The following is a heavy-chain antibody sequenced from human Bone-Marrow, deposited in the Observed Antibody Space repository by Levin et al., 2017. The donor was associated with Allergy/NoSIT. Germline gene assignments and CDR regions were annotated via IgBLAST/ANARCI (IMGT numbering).Heavy chain of an antibody. V-gene: IGHV3-23*01. CDR1: GFTFSNYF. CDR3: AKYCSGVSCDSGLDP. D-gene: IGHD2-15*01. J-gene: IGHJ5*02. Sequence: GESLKISCAGSGFTFSNYFMSWVRQAPGKGLEWVSTISSDGTTYYAGSVKGRFTISRDNSKNTLYLQVNSLRAEDTAVYYCAKYCSGVSCDSGLDPWGQGTLVSVSS. CDR2: ISSDGTT.